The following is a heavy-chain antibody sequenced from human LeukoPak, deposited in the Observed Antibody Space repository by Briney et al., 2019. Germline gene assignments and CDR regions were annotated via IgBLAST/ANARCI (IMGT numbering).Heavy chain of an antibody. CDR2: ISGNGGST. Sequence: GGSLRLSCAASGFTFSSYAMSWVRQAPGKGLEWVSAISGNGGSTYYADSVKGRFTISRDNSKNTLYLQMNSLRAEDTAVYYCAKDLAVMVRSWFDPWGQGTLVTVSS. V-gene: IGHV3-23*01. J-gene: IGHJ5*02. CDR1: GFTFSSYA. CDR3: AKDLAVMVRSWFDP. D-gene: IGHD3-10*01.